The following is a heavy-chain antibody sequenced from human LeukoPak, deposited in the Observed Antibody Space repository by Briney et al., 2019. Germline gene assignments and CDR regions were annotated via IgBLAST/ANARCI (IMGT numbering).Heavy chain of an antibody. CDR2: IGASGGST. Sequence: GESLRLSCATSGFTFSSYAMSWVRQAPGKGLEWVSGIGASGGSTYYADSVKGRFTISRDNSKNTLYLQMNSLRTEDAAVYYCAKAEGYDILTGLDYWGQGTLVTVSS. J-gene: IGHJ4*02. CDR1: GFTFSSYA. D-gene: IGHD3-9*01. CDR3: AKAEGYDILTGLDY. V-gene: IGHV3-23*01.